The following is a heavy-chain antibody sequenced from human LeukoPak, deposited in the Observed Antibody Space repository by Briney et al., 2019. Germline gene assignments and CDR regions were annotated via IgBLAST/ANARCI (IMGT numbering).Heavy chain of an antibody. CDR2: VHRGGAS. CDR3: ASHVTVLGTRGFDF. CDR1: GDSITSHSW. D-gene: IGHD6-19*01. V-gene: IGHV4-4*02. J-gene: IGHJ4*02. Sequence: PSETLSLTCAVSGDSITSHSWWSWVRQPPGKGLEWIGEVHRGGASNYDPSLESRVTISVDKSKNRFSLNLRSVTAADTATYYCASHVTVLGTRGFDFWGRGTLVTVS.